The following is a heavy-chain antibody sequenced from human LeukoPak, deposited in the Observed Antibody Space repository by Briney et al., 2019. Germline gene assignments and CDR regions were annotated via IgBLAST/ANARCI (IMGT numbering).Heavy chain of an antibody. CDR2: IKNSGNT. Sequence: TSSETLSLTCSVSGGSISSYYWSWIRQPAGKGLEGIGRIKNSGNTNYNPSLESRVTLSLDTSKNQFSLNLSSVTAADTAVYYCAREGSSSGWRPFDIWGQGTVVTVSS. J-gene: IGHJ3*02. CDR3: AREGSSSGWRPFDI. V-gene: IGHV4-4*07. CDR1: GGSISSYY. D-gene: IGHD6-19*01.